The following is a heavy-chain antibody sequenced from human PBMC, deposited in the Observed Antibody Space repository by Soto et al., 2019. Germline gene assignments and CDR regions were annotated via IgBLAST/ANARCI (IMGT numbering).Heavy chain of an antibody. J-gene: IGHJ5*02. CDR3: ARGASYWFDP. Sequence: QVQLQESGPGLVKASQTLSLTCTVSGGSISSDNYYWNWIRQHPGKGLEWIGYIYYGGSTYYNPALKSRLTLSLDTSKNQFSLKLNSVTAADTAVYYCARGASYWFDPWGQGTLVTVSS. CDR2: IYYGGST. V-gene: IGHV4-31*03. CDR1: GGSISSDNYY.